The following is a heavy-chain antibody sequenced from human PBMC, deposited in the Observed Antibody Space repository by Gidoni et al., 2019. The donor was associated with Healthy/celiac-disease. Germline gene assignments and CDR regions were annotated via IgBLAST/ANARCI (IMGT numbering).Heavy chain of an antibody. CDR1: GYTFTGYY. CDR3: ARGPPRYYYDSSDH. J-gene: IGHJ4*02. D-gene: IGHD3-22*01. Sequence: QVQLVQSGAEVKKPGDSVKVACKASGYTFTGYYMPWVRQAPGQGLEWMGWINPNSGGTNYAQKFQGRVTMTRDTSISTAYMELSRLRSDDTAVYYCARGPPRYYYDSSDHWGQGTLVTVSS. V-gene: IGHV1-2*02. CDR2: INPNSGGT.